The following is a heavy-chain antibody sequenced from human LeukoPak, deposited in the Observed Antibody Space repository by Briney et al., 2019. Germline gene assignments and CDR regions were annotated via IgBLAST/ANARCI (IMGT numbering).Heavy chain of an antibody. J-gene: IGHJ5*02. D-gene: IGHD1-26*01. CDR2: IYHDGST. CDR1: GDSITNGYW. CDR3: ARVGASGSYYWFDP. V-gene: IGHV4-4*02. Sequence: SETLSLTCVVSGDSITNGYWWSWVRQPPGKGLEWIGEIYHDGSTNYNPSLKSRVTISVDTSKNQLSLRLTSVTAADTAMYYCARVGASGSYYWFDPWGQGTLVTVSS.